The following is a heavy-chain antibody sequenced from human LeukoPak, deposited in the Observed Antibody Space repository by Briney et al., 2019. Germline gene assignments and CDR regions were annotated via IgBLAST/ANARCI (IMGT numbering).Heavy chain of an antibody. CDR2: IDSDGSGT. V-gene: IGHV3-74*01. J-gene: IGHJ6*02. Sequence: PGGSLRLSCAASGYTFSSFWIHWVRQAPGKGLEWVARIDSDGSGTRYADSVKGRFTISRDNAKNTLYLQMNSLRAEDTAVYYCARVIGSGWYRKDYYYYGMDVWGQGTTVTVSS. CDR3: ARVIGSGWYRKDYYYYGMDV. D-gene: IGHD6-19*01. CDR1: GYTFSSFW.